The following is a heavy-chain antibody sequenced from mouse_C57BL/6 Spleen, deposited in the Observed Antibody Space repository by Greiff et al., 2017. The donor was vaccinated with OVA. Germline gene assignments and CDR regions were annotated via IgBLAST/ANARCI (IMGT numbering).Heavy chain of an antibody. V-gene: IGHV1-15*01. Sequence: QVQLQQSGAELVRPGASVTLSCKASGYTFTDYEMHWVKQTPVHGLEWIGAIDPETGGTAYNQKFKGKAILTADKSSSTAYMELRSLTSEDSAVYYCTRRELGSFAYWGQGTLVTVSA. CDR1: GYTFTDYE. D-gene: IGHD4-1*01. CDR2: IDPETGGT. CDR3: TRRELGSFAY. J-gene: IGHJ3*01.